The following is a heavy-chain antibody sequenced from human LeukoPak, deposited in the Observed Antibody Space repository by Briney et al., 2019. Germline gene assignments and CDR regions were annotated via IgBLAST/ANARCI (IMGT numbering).Heavy chain of an antibody. CDR3: ERFAGSWYYDY. J-gene: IGHJ4*02. Sequence: PSETLSLTCTVSGGPISSYYWSWLRQPPGKGLEWIGYIYYSGSPNYNPSLKSRVTISVDTSKNQFSLKLSSVTAADTAVYYCERFAGSWYYDYWGQGTLVTVSS. CDR2: IYYSGSP. D-gene: IGHD6-13*01. CDR1: GGPISSYY. V-gene: IGHV4-59*01.